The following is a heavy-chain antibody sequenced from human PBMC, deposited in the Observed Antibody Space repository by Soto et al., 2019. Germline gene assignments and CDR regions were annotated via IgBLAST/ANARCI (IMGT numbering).Heavy chain of an antibody. CDR3: ARDRFEEGGMDV. J-gene: IGHJ6*02. Sequence: QVQLVQSGAEVKKPGSSVKVSCKASGGTFSSYTISWVRQAPGQGLEWMGRIIPILGIANYAQKFQGRVTITADKSTSTAYMELSSLRSEDTAVYYCARDRFEEGGMDVWGQGTTVTVSS. V-gene: IGHV1-69*08. CDR1: GGTFSSYT. CDR2: IIPILGIA. D-gene: IGHD3-3*01.